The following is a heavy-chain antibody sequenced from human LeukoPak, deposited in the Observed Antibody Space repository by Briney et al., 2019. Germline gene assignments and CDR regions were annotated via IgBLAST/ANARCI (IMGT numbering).Heavy chain of an antibody. CDR2: ISGSGGST. V-gene: IGHV3-23*01. CDR3: ASYDDILTGYYNG. J-gene: IGHJ4*02. Sequence: PGGSLRLSCAASGFTFSRYAMSWVRQAPGKGLEWVSAISGSGGSTYYADSVKGRFTISRDNSKNTLYLQMNSLRAEDTAVYYCASYDDILTGYYNGWGQGTLVTVSS. CDR1: GFTFSRYA. D-gene: IGHD3-9*01.